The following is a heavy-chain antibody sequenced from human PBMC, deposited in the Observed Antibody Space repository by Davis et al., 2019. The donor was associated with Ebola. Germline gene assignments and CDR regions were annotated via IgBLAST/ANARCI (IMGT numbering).Heavy chain of an antibody. Sequence: GESLKISCAASGFTFSSYSMNWVRQTPGKGLEWVSYISGRSRTIYYADSVKGRFTISRDNAKNSLYLQMNSLRDEDTAVYYCARDLPPSGDYVGWFDPWGQGTLVTVSS. J-gene: IGHJ5*02. D-gene: IGHD4-17*01. V-gene: IGHV3-48*02. CDR3: ARDLPPSGDYVGWFDP. CDR1: GFTFSSYS. CDR2: ISGRSRTI.